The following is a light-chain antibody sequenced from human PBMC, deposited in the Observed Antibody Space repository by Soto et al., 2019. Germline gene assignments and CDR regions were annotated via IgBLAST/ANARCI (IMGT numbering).Light chain of an antibody. J-gene: IGKJ4*01. V-gene: IGKV1-5*01. Sequence: DIQMTQSTSTLAASLGEGVTSTCRASQSISSWLAWYQQKLGRAPRLLIYDASSLESGVPSRFSGSGYGTEFTLTISSLQPDDFATYYCQQYNTYSSLTFGGGTKVDI. CDR2: DAS. CDR1: QSISSW. CDR3: QQYNTYSSLT.